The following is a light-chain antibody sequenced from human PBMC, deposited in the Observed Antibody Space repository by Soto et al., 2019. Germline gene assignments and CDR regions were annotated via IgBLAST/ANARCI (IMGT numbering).Light chain of an antibody. J-gene: IGLJ1*01. Sequence: QSVLTQPASVSGSPGQSITISCTGTSSDVGGYNYVSWYQQHPGKAPKIIIYEVTNRPSGVSNRFSGSKSGNTASLTISGLQAEDAADYYCSSFTSRFTFNYIFGTGTKLTVL. CDR3: SSFTSRFTFNYI. CDR1: SSDVGGYNY. V-gene: IGLV2-14*01. CDR2: EVT.